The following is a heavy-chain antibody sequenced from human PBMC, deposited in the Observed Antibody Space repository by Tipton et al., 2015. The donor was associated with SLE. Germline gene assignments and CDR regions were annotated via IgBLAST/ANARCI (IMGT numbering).Heavy chain of an antibody. V-gene: IGHV4-34*01. J-gene: IGHJ3*02. Sequence: LRLSCAVYGGSFSGYYWSWIRQPPGKGLEWIGEINHSGSTNYNPSLKSRVTISVDTSKNQFPLKLSSVTAADTAVYYCASLVGAMDAFDIWGQGTMVTVSS. CDR3: ASLVGAMDAFDI. CDR2: INHSGST. CDR1: GGSFSGYY. D-gene: IGHD1-26*01.